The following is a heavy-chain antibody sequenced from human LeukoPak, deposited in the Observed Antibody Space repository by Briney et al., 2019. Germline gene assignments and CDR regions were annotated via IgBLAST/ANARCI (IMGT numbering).Heavy chain of an antibody. CDR2: ISGSGGST. CDR3: AKDLLPRRSAVAGLFDY. Sequence: GGSLRLSCAASGFTFSSYAMSWVRQAPGKGLEWVSAISGSGGSTYYADSVKGRFTISRDNSKNTLYLQMNSLRAEDTAVYYCAKDLLPRRSAVAGLFDYWGQGTLVTVSS. D-gene: IGHD6-19*01. CDR1: GFTFSSYA. J-gene: IGHJ4*02. V-gene: IGHV3-23*01.